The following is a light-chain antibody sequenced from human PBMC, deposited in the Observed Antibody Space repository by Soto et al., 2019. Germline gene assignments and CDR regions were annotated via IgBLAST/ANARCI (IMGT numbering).Light chain of an antibody. J-gene: IGLJ1*01. CDR3: SSYTSSSTLDNYV. V-gene: IGLV2-14*01. CDR2: EVS. Sequence: QSALTQPASVSGSPGQSITISCTGTSSDVGGYNYVSWYQQHPGKAPKLMIYEVSNRPSGVSNRFSGSKSGNTASLTISGLQAEDEADYYGSSYTSSSTLDNYVFGTGTKLTVL. CDR1: SSDVGGYNY.